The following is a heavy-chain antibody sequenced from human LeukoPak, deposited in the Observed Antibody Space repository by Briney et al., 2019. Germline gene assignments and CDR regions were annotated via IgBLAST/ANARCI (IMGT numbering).Heavy chain of an antibody. D-gene: IGHD3-22*01. V-gene: IGHV3-30-3*01. CDR1: GFTFSSYA. J-gene: IGHJ4*02. Sequence: QAGGSLRLSCAASGFTFSSYAMHWVRQAPGKGLEWVAVISYDGSNKYYADSVKGRFTISRDNSKNTLYLQMNSLRAEDTAVYYCARDQITMIVEYCFDYWGQGTLVTVSS. CDR3: ARDQITMIVEYCFDY. CDR2: ISYDGSNK.